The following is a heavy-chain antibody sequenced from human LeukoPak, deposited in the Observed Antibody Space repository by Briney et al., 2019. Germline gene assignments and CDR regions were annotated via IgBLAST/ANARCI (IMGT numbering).Heavy chain of an antibody. CDR3: VRQQTPHGNFDY. D-gene: IGHD1-26*01. Sequence: PGGSLRLSCATSGFTLSSYAMHWARQATGKGLEWVSAIGTAGDTYYPGSVKGRFTISRENAKNSLSLQMNSLRAEDTAVYYCVRQQTPHGNFDYWGQGTLVTVSS. V-gene: IGHV3-13*01. J-gene: IGHJ4*02. CDR1: GFTLSSYA. CDR2: IGTAGDT.